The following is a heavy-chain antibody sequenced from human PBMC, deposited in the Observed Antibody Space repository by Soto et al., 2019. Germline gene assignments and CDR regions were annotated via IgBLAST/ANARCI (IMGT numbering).Heavy chain of an antibody. J-gene: IGHJ5*02. CDR3: ARDLVVTAGGSDWFDL. Sequence: TSGCSDSRYFMDGVRPSTEQGLEWMGRIYPSGGSTSYAQKFQGRVPMTRDTSMITVYMEVSSLRAEDRAVYYCARDLVVTAGGSDWFDLWGQGTPVPVS. V-gene: IGHV1-46*01. CDR2: IYPSGGST. D-gene: IGHD2-21*02. CDR1: GCSDSRYF.